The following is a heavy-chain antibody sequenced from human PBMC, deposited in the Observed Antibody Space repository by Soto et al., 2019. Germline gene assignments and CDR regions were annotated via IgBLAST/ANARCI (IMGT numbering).Heavy chain of an antibody. V-gene: IGHV3-23*01. CDR3: HMEGLVYSPPPDPNSYYYYGMDV. CDR1: GFTFSSYA. Sequence: PGGSLRLSCAASGFTFSSYAMSWVRQAPGKGLEWVSAISGSGGSTYYADSVKGRFTISRDNSKNTLYLQMNSLRAEDTAVYYSHMEGLVYSPPPDPNSYYYYGMDVWGQGPTVTVSS. D-gene: IGHD2-15*01. J-gene: IGHJ6*02. CDR2: ISGSGGST.